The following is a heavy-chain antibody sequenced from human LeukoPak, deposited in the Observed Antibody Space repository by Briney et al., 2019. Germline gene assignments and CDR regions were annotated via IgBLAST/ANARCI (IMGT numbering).Heavy chain of an antibody. CDR3: AKDRSKGSYGDDFDF. D-gene: IGHD1-26*01. J-gene: IGHJ4*02. CDR1: GFTFSSHD. CDR2: ISYDGGKK. V-gene: IGHV3-30*18. Sequence: GRSLRLSCAASGFTFSSHDMHWVRQAPGKGLAWVAIISYDGGKKDYADSVKGRFTISRDNSKNTLYLQMNSLRPEDTAVYYCAKDRSKGSYGDDFDFWGQGTLVTVSS.